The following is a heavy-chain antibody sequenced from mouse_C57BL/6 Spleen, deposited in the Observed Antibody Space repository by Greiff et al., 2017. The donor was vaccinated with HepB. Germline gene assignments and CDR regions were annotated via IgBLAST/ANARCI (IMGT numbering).Heavy chain of an antibody. V-gene: IGHV2-9-1*01. D-gene: IGHD2-3*01. CDR3: ARNSRIYDGYYLAY. CDR2: IWTGGGT. Sequence: VKLVESGPGLVAPSQSLSITCTVSGFSLTSYAISWVRQPPGKGLEWLGVIWTGGGTNYNSALKSRLSISKDNSKSQVFLKMNSLQTDDTARYYCARNSRIYDGYYLAYWGQGTLVTVSA. J-gene: IGHJ3*01. CDR1: GFSLTSYA.